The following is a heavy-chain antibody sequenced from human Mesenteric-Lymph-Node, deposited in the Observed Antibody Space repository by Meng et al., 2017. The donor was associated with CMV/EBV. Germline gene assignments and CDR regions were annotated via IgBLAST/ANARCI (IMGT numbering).Heavy chain of an antibody. CDR2: IYYTGST. CDR3: ARHVERLYGDWFDP. J-gene: IGHJ5*02. Sequence: SGGSTSSSTYHWGWLRQSPGKGLAWIGSIYYTGSTYYNPSLKSRVTISVDTSKNQFSLKVTSVTAADTAVYRCARHVERLYGDWFDPWGQGTLVTVSS. CDR1: GGSTSSSTYH. V-gene: IGHV4-39*01. D-gene: IGHD2-2*02.